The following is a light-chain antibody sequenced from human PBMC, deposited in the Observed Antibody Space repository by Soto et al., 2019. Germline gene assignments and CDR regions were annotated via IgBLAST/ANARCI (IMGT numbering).Light chain of an antibody. CDR2: EVN. J-gene: IGLJ1*01. CDR1: SSDVGGYNY. V-gene: IGLV2-8*01. CDR3: SSYGGYNNVV. Sequence: QSALTQPPSASGSPGQSVTISCTGTSSDVGGYNYVSWFQQHPGKAPKLIIHEVNQRPSGVPDRFSGSKSGNTASLTVSGLQAEDEGTYYCSSYGGYNNVVFGTGNKV.